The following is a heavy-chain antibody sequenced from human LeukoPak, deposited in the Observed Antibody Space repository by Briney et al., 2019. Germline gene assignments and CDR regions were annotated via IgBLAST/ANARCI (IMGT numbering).Heavy chain of an antibody. CDR2: IHQDGNEQ. D-gene: IGHD2-15*01. CDR1: GFTFSTYW. CDR3: ARGDKFSGDY. Sequence: PGGSLRLSCAASGFTFSTYWMSWVRQAPGKGLEWLAHIHQDGNEQYCVDSVKGRFTISRDNAKNSLYLQMNSLRAEDTAVYYCARGDKFSGDYWGQGTLVTVSS. V-gene: IGHV3-7*04. J-gene: IGHJ4*02.